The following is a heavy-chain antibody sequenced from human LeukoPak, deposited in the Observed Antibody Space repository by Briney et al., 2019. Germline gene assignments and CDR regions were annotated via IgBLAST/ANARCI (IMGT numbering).Heavy chain of an antibody. V-gene: IGHV1-18*01. Sequence: ASVKVSCKASGYTFTSYGISWVRQAPGQGLEWMGWISAYNGNTNYAQKLQGRVTMTTDTSTSTAYMELRSLRSDDTAVYYCARQAAVHYYGSGSSYYFDYWGQGTLVTVSS. D-gene: IGHD3-10*01. CDR2: ISAYNGNT. CDR3: ARQAAVHYYGSGSSYYFDY. J-gene: IGHJ4*02. CDR1: GYTFTSYG.